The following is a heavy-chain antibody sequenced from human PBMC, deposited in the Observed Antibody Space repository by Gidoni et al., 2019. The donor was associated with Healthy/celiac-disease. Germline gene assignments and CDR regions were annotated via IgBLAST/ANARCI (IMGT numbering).Heavy chain of an antibody. CDR2: ISWNSGSI. CDR3: AKAIVVVTAAHYFDY. Sequence: EVQLVESGGGLVQPGRSLRLSCAASGFTFDDYAMHWVRQAPGKGLEWVSGISWNSGSIGYADSVKGRFTISRDNAKNSLYLQMNSLRAEDTALYYCAKAIVVVTAAHYFDYWGQGTLVTVSS. D-gene: IGHD2-21*02. J-gene: IGHJ4*02. CDR1: GFTFDDYA. V-gene: IGHV3-9*01.